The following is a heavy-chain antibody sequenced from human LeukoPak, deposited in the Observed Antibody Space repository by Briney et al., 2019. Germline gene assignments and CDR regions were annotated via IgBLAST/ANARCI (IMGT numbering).Heavy chain of an antibody. V-gene: IGHV3-9*03. CDR1: GFTFDDYA. J-gene: IGHJ4*02. CDR2: ISWNSGSI. Sequence: PGGSLSLSCAASGFTFDDYAMHWVRQAPGKGLEWVSGISWNSGSIGYADSVKGRFTISRDNAKNSLYLQMNSLRAEDMALYYCAKAPKRYYGSGGYDYWGQGTLVTVSS. D-gene: IGHD3-10*01. CDR3: AKAPKRYYGSGGYDY.